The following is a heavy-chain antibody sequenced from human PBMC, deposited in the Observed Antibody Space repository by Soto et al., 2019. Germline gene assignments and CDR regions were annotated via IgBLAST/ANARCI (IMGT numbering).Heavy chain of an antibody. CDR2: ISSSSSYI. CDR1: GFTFSSYS. J-gene: IGHJ3*02. CDR3: ARDLSQWLSSPDHDAFDI. V-gene: IGHV3-21*01. D-gene: IGHD6-19*01. Sequence: NPGGSLRLSCAASGFTFSSYSMNWVRQAPGKGLEWVSSISSSSSYIYYADSVKGRFTISRDNAKNSLYLQMNSLRAEDTAVYYCARDLSQWLSSPDHDAFDIWGQGTMVTVSS.